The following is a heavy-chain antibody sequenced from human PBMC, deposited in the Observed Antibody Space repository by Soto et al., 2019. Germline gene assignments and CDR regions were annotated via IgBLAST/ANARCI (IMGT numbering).Heavy chain of an antibody. J-gene: IGHJ4*02. CDR3: ARDRGLQLFDY. CDR1: GGSISSYY. CDR2: IYYSGST. D-gene: IGHD1-1*01. V-gene: IGHV4-59*01. Sequence: PSETLSLTCTVSGGSISSYYWNWIRQPPGRGLEWIGYIYYSGSTNYNPSLKSRVTISVDTSKNQFSLKLSSVTAADTAVYYCARDRGLQLFDYWGQGTLVTVSS.